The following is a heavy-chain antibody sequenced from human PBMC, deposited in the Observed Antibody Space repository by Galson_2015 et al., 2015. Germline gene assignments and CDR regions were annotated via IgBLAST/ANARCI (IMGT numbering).Heavy chain of an antibody. V-gene: IGHV1-18*04. J-gene: IGHJ4*02. CDR3: AREVTLIAAAIYYFDY. D-gene: IGHD6-13*01. CDR2: ISAYDGST. Sequence: SVKVSCKASGYTFTSYGISWVRQAPGQGLEWMGWISAYDGSTNYAQKLQGRVTMTTDTSTSTAYMEMRSRRSDDTAVYYCAREVTLIAAAIYYFDYWGQGTLVTVSS. CDR1: GYTFTSYG.